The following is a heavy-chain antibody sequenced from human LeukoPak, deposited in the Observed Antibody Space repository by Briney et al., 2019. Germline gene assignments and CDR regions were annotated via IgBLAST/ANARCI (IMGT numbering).Heavy chain of an antibody. CDR2: IYSGGTT. J-gene: IGHJ3*02. D-gene: IGHD3-10*01. CDR1: GFIDSTNY. V-gene: IGHV3-53*01. Sequence: GGSLRLFCAACGFIDSTNYMRWVRRAPGKALECVSVIYSGGTTYNAASVKGRCIISRDNSKNTPYLQMNSMRAEDAAVYYCAGGSYGSGNYYNHAFDIWGQGTMVTVSS. CDR3: AGGSYGSGNYYNHAFDI.